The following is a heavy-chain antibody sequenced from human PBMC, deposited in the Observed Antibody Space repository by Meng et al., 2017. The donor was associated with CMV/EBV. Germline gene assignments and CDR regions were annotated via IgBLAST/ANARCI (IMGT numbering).Heavy chain of an antibody. J-gene: IGHJ5*02. CDR2: INPNSGVT. CDR3: TRGLGYIYGWFDP. V-gene: IGHV1-2*02. Sequence: ASVKVSCKASGYTFTGYYMLWGRQAPGQGLEWMGWINPNSGVTNYAQKFQGRVTMTRDTSISTVYMELRSLRSDDTAVYYCTRGLGYIYGWFDPWGQGTLVTVSS. D-gene: IGHD5-18*01. CDR1: GYTFTGYY.